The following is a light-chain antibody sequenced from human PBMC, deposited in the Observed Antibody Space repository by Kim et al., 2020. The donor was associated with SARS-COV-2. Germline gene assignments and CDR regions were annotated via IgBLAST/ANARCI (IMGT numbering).Light chain of an antibody. CDR1: SGHSSYA. J-gene: IGLJ2*01. V-gene: IGLV4-69*01. CDR3: QTWGTVV. Sequence: QLVLTQSRSASASLGASVKLTCTLSSGHSSYAIAWHQQQPEKGPRYLMKLNSDGSHSKGDGIPDRFSGSSSGAERYLTISSLQSEDEADYYCQTWGTVVFGGGTQLTVL. CDR2: LNSDGSH.